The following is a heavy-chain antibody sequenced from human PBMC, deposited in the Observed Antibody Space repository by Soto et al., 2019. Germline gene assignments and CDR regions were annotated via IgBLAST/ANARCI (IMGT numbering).Heavy chain of an antibody. CDR2: VSTNNADT. V-gene: IGHV1-18*01. J-gene: IGHJ4*02. D-gene: IGHD3-22*01. CDR3: ARELNTDSSAYSSVAH. Sequence: QVQLVQSGPEVKMPGASVQVSCKTSGYHFTAYGLASLRQAPGQRPEWMGWVSTNNADTNYAEKFQGRVTMTTDKSTTTTYMELRSLRSDDTAVYYFARELNTDSSAYSSVAHWGQGTLVTVSS. CDR1: GYHFTAYG.